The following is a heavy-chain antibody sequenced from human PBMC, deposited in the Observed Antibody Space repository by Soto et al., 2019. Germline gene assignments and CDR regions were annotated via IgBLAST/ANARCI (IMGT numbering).Heavy chain of an antibody. J-gene: IGHJ5*02. Sequence: QLQLQESGPGLVKPSETLSLTCTVSGGSISSSSYYWGWIRQPPGKGLEWIGSIYYSGSTYYNPSLKSRVTISVDTSKNQFSLKLSSVTAADTAVYYCARHKRGWQWLVNWFDPWGQGTLVTVSS. D-gene: IGHD6-19*01. CDR2: IYYSGST. CDR1: GGSISSSSYY. V-gene: IGHV4-39*01. CDR3: ARHKRGWQWLVNWFDP.